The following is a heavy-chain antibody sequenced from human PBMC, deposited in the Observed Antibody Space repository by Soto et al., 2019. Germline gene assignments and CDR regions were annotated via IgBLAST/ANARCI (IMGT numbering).Heavy chain of an antibody. CDR1: GGSISSSNW. CDR3: ATSIVVVVAAKGGGDYFDY. CDR2: IYHSGST. Sequence: QVQLQELGPGLVKPSGTLSLTCAVSGGSISSSNWWSWVRQPPGKGLEWIGEIYHSGSTNYNPSLKSRVTISVDKSKNQFSLKLSSVTAADTAVYYCATSIVVVVAAKGGGDYFDYWGQGTLVTVSS. D-gene: IGHD2-15*01. J-gene: IGHJ4*02. V-gene: IGHV4-4*02.